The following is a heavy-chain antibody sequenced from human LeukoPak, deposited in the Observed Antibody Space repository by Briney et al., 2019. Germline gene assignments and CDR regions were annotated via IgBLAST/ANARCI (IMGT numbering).Heavy chain of an antibody. Sequence: ASVKVSCKASGGTFSSYAISWVRQAPGQGLEWMGGIIPIFGTANYAQKFQGRVTMTTDTSTSTAYMELRSLRSDDTAVYYCARSSGPHHAFDIWGQGTMVTVSS. CDR2: IIPIFGTA. D-gene: IGHD3-22*01. CDR3: ARSSGPHHAFDI. V-gene: IGHV1-69*05. CDR1: GGTFSSYA. J-gene: IGHJ3*02.